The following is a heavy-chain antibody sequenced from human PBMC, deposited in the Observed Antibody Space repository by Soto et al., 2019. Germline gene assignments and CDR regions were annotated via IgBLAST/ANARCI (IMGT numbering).Heavy chain of an antibody. CDR2: IIPIFGTA. CDR1: GGTFSSYA. J-gene: IGHJ4*02. Sequence: SVKVSCKASGGTFSSYAISWVRQAPGQGLEWMGGIIPIFGTANYAQKFQGRVTITADESTSTAYMELSSLRSEDMAVYYCARDLTYYYGSGSSHWGQGTLVTVSS. CDR3: ARDLTYYYGSGSSH. V-gene: IGHV1-69*13. D-gene: IGHD3-10*01.